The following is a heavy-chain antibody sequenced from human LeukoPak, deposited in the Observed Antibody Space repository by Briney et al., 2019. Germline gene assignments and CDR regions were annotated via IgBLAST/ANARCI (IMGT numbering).Heavy chain of an antibody. J-gene: IGHJ5*02. CDR1: GGSISSYY. CDR3: ARGGDFWSDGFDP. Sequence: SETLSLTCTVSGGSISSYYWSWIRQPPGKGLEWIGYIYYSGSTNYNPSLKSRVTISVDTSKNQFSLELSSVTAADTAVYYCARGGDFWSDGFDPWGQGTLVTVSS. V-gene: IGHV4-59*01. D-gene: IGHD3-3*01. CDR2: IYYSGST.